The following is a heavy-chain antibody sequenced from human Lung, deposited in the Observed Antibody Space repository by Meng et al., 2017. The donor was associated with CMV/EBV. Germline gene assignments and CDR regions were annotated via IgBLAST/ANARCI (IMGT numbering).Heavy chain of an antibody. V-gene: IGHV3-66*01. CDR2: IYSGGST. Sequence: VHVWDAGGGVVQPGGSLRLSCEASGFIVSTKDRNWVRQATGKGLEWVLVIYSGGSTYYTDSVKGRFTISRDNSKNTLYLQMNSLRTEDTAVYYCARGEVPAILDYWGQEILVTVSS. CDR1: GFIVSTKD. D-gene: IGHD2-2*01. CDR3: ARGEVPAILDY. J-gene: IGHJ4*02.